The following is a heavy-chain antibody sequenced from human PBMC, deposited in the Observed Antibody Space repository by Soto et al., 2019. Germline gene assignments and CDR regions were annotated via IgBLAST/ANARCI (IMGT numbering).Heavy chain of an antibody. D-gene: IGHD2-15*01. CDR3: ARDKDRQQLGGNYYYGIDV. J-gene: IGHJ6*02. CDR2: IIPIFSTP. Sequence: QVQLVQSGAEVKKPGSSVTVSCKASGGTFGNSAISWVRQAPGQGLEWMGGIIPIFSTPDYAQKFQGRVKXTXDXXTTTAYMELTRLKSDDTAVYYCARDKDRQQLGGNYYYGIDVWGQGTTVTVSS. CDR1: GGTFGNSA. V-gene: IGHV1-69*05.